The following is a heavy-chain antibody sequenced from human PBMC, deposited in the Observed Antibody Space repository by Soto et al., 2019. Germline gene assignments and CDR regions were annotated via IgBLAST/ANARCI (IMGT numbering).Heavy chain of an antibody. CDR2: FDPEDGET. J-gene: IGHJ6*03. V-gene: IGHV1-24*01. CDR3: ARGRPRRREYYYGSGSYYSRVGNYYYYYMDV. D-gene: IGHD3-10*01. Sequence: GASVKVSCKVSGYTLTELSMHWVRQAPGKGLEWMGGFDPEDGETIYAQKFQGRVTMTGNTSISTAYMELSSLRSEDTAVYYCARGRPRRREYYYGSGSYYSRVGNYYYYYMDVWGKGTTVTVSS. CDR1: GYTLTELS.